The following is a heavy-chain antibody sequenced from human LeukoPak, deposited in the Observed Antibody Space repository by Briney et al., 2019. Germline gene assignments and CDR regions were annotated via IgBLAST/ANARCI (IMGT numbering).Heavy chain of an antibody. CDR3: ATDYEFPTERIFDL. Sequence: GATVKISCKASGYTFSDYYMHWVKQAPGKGLEWMGRVDPEDGETIYAEKFQGRVTITADTSADTAYMELSSLRSDDTAVYYCATDYEFPTERIFDLWGQGTMVTVSS. V-gene: IGHV1-69-2*01. D-gene: IGHD3-3*01. CDR1: GYTFSDYY. J-gene: IGHJ3*01. CDR2: VDPEDGET.